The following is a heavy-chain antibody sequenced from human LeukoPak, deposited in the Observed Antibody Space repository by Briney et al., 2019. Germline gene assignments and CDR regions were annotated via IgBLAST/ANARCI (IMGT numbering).Heavy chain of an antibody. CDR3: VRDIGSYPPEK. J-gene: IGHJ4*02. CDR2: MYSHGLT. V-gene: IGHV3-53*01. D-gene: IGHD3-10*01. Sequence: GGSLRLSCAASGFAVSSTYMSWVRQAPGKGLEWVSLMYSHGLTSYGDSVRGRFTISRDTSKNTLHLQMNSLRAEDMAIYHCVRDIGSYPPEKWGQGTLVTVSS. CDR1: GFAVSSTY.